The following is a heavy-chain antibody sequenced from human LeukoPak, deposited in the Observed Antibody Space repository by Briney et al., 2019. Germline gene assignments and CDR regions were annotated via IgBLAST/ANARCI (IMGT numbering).Heavy chain of an antibody. D-gene: IGHD3-10*01. CDR1: GFTFSSYG. V-gene: IGHV3-64D*06. J-gene: IGHJ4*02. CDR2: INSNGGDT. Sequence: GGSLRLSCAASGFTFSSYGMHWVRQAPGKGLDYVSAINSNGGDTYYADSVKGRFTVSRDNPKNTLYLQMSSLRAEDTAIYYCVRVFGSGSGKYYADYWGQGTLVTVSS. CDR3: VRVFGSGSGKYYADY.